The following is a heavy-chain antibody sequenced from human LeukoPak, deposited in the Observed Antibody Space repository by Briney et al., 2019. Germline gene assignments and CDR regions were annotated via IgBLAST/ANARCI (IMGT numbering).Heavy chain of an antibody. V-gene: IGHV4-34*01. CDR3: AKDYYDSSGYYYPLNVFDY. J-gene: IGHJ4*02. Sequence: PSETLSLTCAVYGGSFSGYYWSWIRQPPGKGLEWIGEINHSGSTNYNPSLKSRVTISVDTSKNQFSLRLSSMTAADTAVYYCAKDYYDSSGYYYPLNVFDYWGQGTLVTVSS. CDR2: INHSGST. D-gene: IGHD3-22*01. CDR1: GGSFSGYY.